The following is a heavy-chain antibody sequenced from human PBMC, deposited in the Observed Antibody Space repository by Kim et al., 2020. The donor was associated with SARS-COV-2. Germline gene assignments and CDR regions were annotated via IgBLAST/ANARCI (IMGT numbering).Heavy chain of an antibody. CDR1: GFTVSSNY. J-gene: IGHJ6*02. Sequence: GGSLRLSCAASGFTVSSNYMSWVRQAPGKGLEWVSVIYSGGSTYYADSVKGRFTISRDNSKNTLYLQMNSLRAEDTAVYYCARDRRALNSYYYGSGSYVDLYYYYGMDVWGQGTTVTVSS. V-gene: IGHV3-66*01. CDR3: ARDRRALNSYYYGSGSYVDLYYYYGMDV. CDR2: IYSGGST. D-gene: IGHD3-10*01.